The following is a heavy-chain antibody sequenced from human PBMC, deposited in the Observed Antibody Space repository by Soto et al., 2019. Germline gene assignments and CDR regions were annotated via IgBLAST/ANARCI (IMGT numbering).Heavy chain of an antibody. V-gene: IGHV4-30-2*01. CDR2: IYHSGST. J-gene: IGHJ3*02. CDR3: ARGIAADGRPDAFDI. CDR1: GGSISSGGYS. Sequence: SETLSLTCAVSGGSISSGGYSWSWIRQPPGKGLEWIGYIYHSGSTYYNPSLKSRVTISVDRSKNQFSLKLSSVTAADTAVYYCARGIAADGRPDAFDIWGQGTMVTVSS. D-gene: IGHD6-13*01.